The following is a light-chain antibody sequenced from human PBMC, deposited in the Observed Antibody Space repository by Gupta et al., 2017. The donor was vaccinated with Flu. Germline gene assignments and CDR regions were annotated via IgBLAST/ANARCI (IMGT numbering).Light chain of an antibody. Sequence: FMLTQPHSVSESPGKTVTISCTRSSGTIANDYVQWYQQRPGSAPTTVISEDNRRPSGVPDRFSGSIDRSSNYASLTISGLRTEDEADDYCQSYYGNNQVFGGGTKLTVL. J-gene: IGLJ2*01. CDR1: SGTIANDY. CDR3: QSYYGNNQV. V-gene: IGLV6-57*03. CDR2: EDN.